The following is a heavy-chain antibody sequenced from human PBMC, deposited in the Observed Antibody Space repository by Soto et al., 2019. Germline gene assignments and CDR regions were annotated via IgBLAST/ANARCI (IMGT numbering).Heavy chain of an antibody. CDR1: GESFSGYY. V-gene: IGHV4-34*01. CDR2: VDHRGST. D-gene: IGHD1-7*01. Sequence: SETLSLTCVVSGESFSGYYWSWIHQTPGMGLEWIGEVDHRGSTTYNPSLKNRASISIDSSKNLFSLEPTSVTAADTALYFCARYEYGNSLYGVDVWGQGTRVTVSS. CDR3: ARYEYGNSLYGVDV. J-gene: IGHJ6*02.